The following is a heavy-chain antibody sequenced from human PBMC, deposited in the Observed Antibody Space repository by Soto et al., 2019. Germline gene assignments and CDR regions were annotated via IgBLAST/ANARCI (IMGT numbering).Heavy chain of an antibody. CDR2: ISSSSSYI. V-gene: IGHV3-21*01. CDR1: RFTFSSYS. Sequence: GSLRLSCAASRFTFSSYSMNWVRQAPGKGLEWVSSISSSSSYIYYADSLKGRFTISRANAKNSLYLQMNSLRAEDTAVYYCARMGMITFGGVIGDDAFDIWGQGTMVTVSS. D-gene: IGHD3-16*02. CDR3: ARMGMITFGGVIGDDAFDI. J-gene: IGHJ3*02.